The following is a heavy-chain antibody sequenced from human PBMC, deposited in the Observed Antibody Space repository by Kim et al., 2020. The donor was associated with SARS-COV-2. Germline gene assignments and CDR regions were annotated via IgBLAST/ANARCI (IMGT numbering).Heavy chain of an antibody. CDR3: ARAPLECSGGSCYSGPFDY. D-gene: IGHD2-15*01. J-gene: IGHJ4*02. Sequence: GRFTISRDNSKNTLYLQMNSLRAEDTAVYYWARAPLECSGGSCYSGPFDYWGQGTLVTVSS. V-gene: IGHV3-30*07.